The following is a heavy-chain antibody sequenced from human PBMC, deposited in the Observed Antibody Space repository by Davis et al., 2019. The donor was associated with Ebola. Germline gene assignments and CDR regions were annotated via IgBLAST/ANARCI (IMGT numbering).Heavy chain of an antibody. CDR1: GFTFSSYA. D-gene: IGHD6-6*01. V-gene: IGHV3-23*01. CDR3: AKDGEYSSSFRGKGMDV. Sequence: GESLKISCAASGFTFSSYAMSWVRQAPGKGLEWVSAISGSGGSTYYADSVKGRFTISRDNSKNTLYLQMNSLRAEDPAVYYCAKDGEYSSSFRGKGMDVWGQGTTVTVSS. CDR2: ISGSGGST. J-gene: IGHJ6*02.